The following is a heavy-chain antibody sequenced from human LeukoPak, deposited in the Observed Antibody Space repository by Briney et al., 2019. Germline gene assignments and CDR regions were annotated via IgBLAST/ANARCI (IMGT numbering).Heavy chain of an antibody. CDR2: VGSDGVTI. D-gene: IGHD5-12*01. J-gene: IGHJ4*02. V-gene: IGHV3-23*01. Sequence: GGSLRLSCAASGFTFSSYAMSWVRQAPGKGLEWVSGVGSDGVTIYYADSAKGRFTISRDNSKNTLYLQMNSLRAEDAAVYYCVKDGSGDDRPFDFWGQGTLVTVSS. CDR1: GFTFSSYA. CDR3: VKDGSGDDRPFDF.